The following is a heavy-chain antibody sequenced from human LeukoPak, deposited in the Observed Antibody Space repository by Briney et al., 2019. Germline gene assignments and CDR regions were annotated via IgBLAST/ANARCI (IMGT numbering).Heavy chain of an antibody. Sequence: GGSLRLSCAASGFTFSSYWMSWVRQAPGKGLEWVANIKQDGSEKYYVDSVKGRFTISRDNAKNSLYLQMNSLRAEDTAVYYCARDFSMVKVRGVITPNFDYWGQGTLVTVSS. V-gene: IGHV3-7*01. CDR3: ARDFSMVKVRGVITPNFDY. D-gene: IGHD3-10*01. J-gene: IGHJ4*02. CDR1: GFTFSSYW. CDR2: IKQDGSEK.